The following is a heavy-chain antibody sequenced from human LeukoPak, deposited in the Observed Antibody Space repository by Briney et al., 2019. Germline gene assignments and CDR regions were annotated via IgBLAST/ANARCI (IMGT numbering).Heavy chain of an antibody. V-gene: IGHV4-4*07. D-gene: IGHD3-22*01. CDR2: IYATGNT. CDR1: GDSISRYY. J-gene: IGHJ4*02. Sequence: PSETLSLTCTVSGDSISRYYWTWIRQPAGRGLEWIGRIYATGNTNYNPSLNSRVTMSIDTSKNQFSLKLSFVTAADTAVYYCARGASSGYYRFDYWGQGTLVTVSS. CDR3: ARGASSGYYRFDY.